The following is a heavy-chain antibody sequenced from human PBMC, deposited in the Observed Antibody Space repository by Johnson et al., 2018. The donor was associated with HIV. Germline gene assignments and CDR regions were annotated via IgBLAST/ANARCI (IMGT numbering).Heavy chain of an antibody. V-gene: IGHV3-30*02. CDR3: AKANWNGDAFDI. CDR2: IRYDGSNK. CDR1: GFTFSSYG. J-gene: IGHJ3*02. D-gene: IGHD1-1*01. Sequence: GSLRLSCAASGFTFSSYGMHWVRQAPGKGLEWVAFIRYDGSNKYYADSVKGRFTISRDNAKNSLYLQMNSLRAEDTALYYCAKANWNGDAFDIWGQGTMVTVSS.